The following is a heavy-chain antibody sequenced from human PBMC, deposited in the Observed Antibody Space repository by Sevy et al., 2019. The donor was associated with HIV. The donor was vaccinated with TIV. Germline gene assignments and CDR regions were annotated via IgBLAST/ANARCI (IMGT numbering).Heavy chain of an antibody. CDR2: IYYTGNT. CDR1: GDSVTSSPHY. D-gene: IGHD2-15*01. CDR3: ARVVGESCSGGTCSGWFYP. V-gene: IGHV4-61*01. J-gene: IGHJ5*02. Sequence: SETLSLTCIVSGDSVTSSPHYWTWIRQPPGKGLEWIAYIYYTGNTNYNPSLRDRVTISVDISKNQFSLKLSSVTAAETAVYYCARVVGESCSGGTCSGWFYPWGQGTQVTVSS.